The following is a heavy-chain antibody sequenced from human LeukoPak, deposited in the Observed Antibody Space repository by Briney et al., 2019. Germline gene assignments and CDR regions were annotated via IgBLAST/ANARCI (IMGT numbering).Heavy chain of an antibody. D-gene: IGHD4-17*01. CDR3: AAAKGDYVLGFDY. CDR2: ISASGGST. CDR1: GFTFSSYA. J-gene: IGHJ4*02. V-gene: IGHV3-23*01. Sequence: PGGSLRLPCAASGFTFSSYAMSWVRQAPGKGLEWVSAISASGGSTYFTDSVKGRFTISRDNSKNTLYLQMNSLRAEDTAVYYCAAAKGDYVLGFDYWGQGTLVTVSS.